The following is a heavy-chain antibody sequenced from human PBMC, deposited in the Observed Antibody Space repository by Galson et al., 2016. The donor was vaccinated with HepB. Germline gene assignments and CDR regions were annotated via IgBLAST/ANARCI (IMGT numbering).Heavy chain of an antibody. V-gene: IGHV1-18*04. D-gene: IGHD5-12*01. Sequence: SVKVSCKASGYTFTSYGISWVRQAPGQGLEWMGWISAYNGNTNYAQKLQGRVTMTTDTSTSTAYTEPSSLRSDDTAVYYCAIARRGESGDDDSWGQGTLVTVSS. J-gene: IGHJ4*02. CDR3: AIARRGESGDDDS. CDR1: GYTFTSYG. CDR2: ISAYNGNT.